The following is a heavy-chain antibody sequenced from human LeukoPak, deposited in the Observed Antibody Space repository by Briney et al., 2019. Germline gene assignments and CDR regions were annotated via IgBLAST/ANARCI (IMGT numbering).Heavy chain of an antibody. Sequence: PSETLSLTCAVSGGSLSSGGYSWSWIRQPPGKGLEWIGHIQDSGSSYRNPSLKSRVTISVDTSKNQFSLKLSSVTAADTAVYYCARDLGADPYYFDNWGQGTLVSVSS. J-gene: IGHJ4*02. CDR1: GGSLSSGGYS. CDR2: IQDSGSS. CDR3: ARDLGADPYYFDN. V-gene: IGHV4-30-4*07.